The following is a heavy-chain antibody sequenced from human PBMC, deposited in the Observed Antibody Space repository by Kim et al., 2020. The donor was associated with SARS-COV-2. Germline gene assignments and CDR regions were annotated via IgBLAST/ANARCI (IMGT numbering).Heavy chain of an antibody. Sequence: DGTSTYYPDSGKGRFAISRDNSKNTLYLQRNSLRTEDTAVYYCFRGGVDFWGQGTLVTVSS. J-gene: IGHJ4*02. V-gene: IGHV3-74*01. D-gene: IGHD3-10*01. CDR3: FRGGVDF. CDR2: DGTST.